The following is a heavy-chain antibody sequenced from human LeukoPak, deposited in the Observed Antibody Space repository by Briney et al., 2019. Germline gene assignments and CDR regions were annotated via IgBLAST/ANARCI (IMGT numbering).Heavy chain of an antibody. CDR1: GGSISSGGYS. D-gene: IGHD3-10*01. CDR2: IYYSGST. J-gene: IGHJ4*02. CDR3: ARTYYYGSGGPEYLFDY. V-gene: IGHV4-30-2*01. Sequence: SETLSLTCAVSGGSISSGGYSWSWIRQPPGKGLEWIGYIYYSGSTYYNPSLKSRVTISVDRSKNQFSLKLSSVTAADTAVYYCARTYYYGSGGPEYLFDYWGQGTPVTVSS.